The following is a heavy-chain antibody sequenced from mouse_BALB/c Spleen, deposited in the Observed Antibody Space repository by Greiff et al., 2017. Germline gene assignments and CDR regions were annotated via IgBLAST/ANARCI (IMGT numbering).Heavy chain of an antibody. J-gene: IGHJ3*01. CDR2: INPSTGYT. Sequence: VQLQESGAELAKPGASVKMSCKASGYTFTSYWMHWVKQRPGQGLEWIGYINPSTGYTEYNQEFKDKATLTADKSSSTAYMQLSSLTSEDSAVYYCARYDYDYDRGFAYWGQGTLVTVSA. D-gene: IGHD2-4*01. V-gene: IGHV1-7*01. CDR3: ARYDYDYDRGFAY. CDR1: GYTFTSYW.